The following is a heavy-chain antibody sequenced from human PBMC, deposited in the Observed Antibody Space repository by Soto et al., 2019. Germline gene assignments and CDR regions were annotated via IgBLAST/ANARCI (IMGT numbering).Heavy chain of an antibody. J-gene: IGHJ6*02. CDR2: IYYSGST. CDR3: AREPSYYYYGMDV. CDR1: GGSISSSSYY. Sequence: SETLSLTCTVSGGSISSSSYYWGWIRQPPGKGLEWIGYIYYSGSTNYNPSLKSRVTISVDTSKNQFSLKLSSVTAADTAVYYCAREPSYYYYGMDVWGQGTTVTVSS. V-gene: IGHV4-61*01.